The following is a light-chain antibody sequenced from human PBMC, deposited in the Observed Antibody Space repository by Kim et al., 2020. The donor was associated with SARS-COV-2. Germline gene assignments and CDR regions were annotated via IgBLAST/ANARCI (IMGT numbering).Light chain of an antibody. J-gene: IGKJ4*01. CDR3: QQRRTWPLT. Sequence: LSPGERATLTCRACQNMGSWLAWYQQKSGQAPRLFIYDASTRATGVPARFSGSWSGTDFTLTISSLEPEDFAVYYCQQRRTWPLTFGGGTKVEI. CDR1: QNMGSW. CDR2: DAS. V-gene: IGKV3-11*01.